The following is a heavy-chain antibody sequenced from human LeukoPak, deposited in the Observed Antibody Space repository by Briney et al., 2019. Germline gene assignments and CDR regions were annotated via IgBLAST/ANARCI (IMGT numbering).Heavy chain of an antibody. D-gene: IGHD6-13*01. Sequence: GGSLRLSCAASGFTFSSYEMNWVRQAPGKGLEWVSYISSSGSTIYYADSVKGQFTISRDNAKNSLYLQMNSLRAEDTAVYYCARDAGIAAAGPSYDYWGQGTLVTVSS. CDR1: GFTFSSYE. J-gene: IGHJ4*02. V-gene: IGHV3-48*03. CDR2: ISSSGSTI. CDR3: ARDAGIAAAGPSYDY.